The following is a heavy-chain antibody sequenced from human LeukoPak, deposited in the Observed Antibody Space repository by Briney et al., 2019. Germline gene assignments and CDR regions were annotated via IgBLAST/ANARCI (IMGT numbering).Heavy chain of an antibody. CDR3: AMDSYGPDDY. Sequence: GGSLRLSCAASGFTFSSYAMSWVRQAPGKGLEWVANIKQDGSEKYYVDSVKGRFTISRDNAKNSLYLQMNSLRAEDTSVYYCAMDSYGPDDYWGQGTLVTVSS. D-gene: IGHD5-18*01. CDR1: GFTFSSYA. CDR2: IKQDGSEK. V-gene: IGHV3-7*04. J-gene: IGHJ4*02.